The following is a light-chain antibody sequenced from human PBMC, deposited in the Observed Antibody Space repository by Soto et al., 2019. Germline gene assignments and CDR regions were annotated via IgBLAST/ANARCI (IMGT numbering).Light chain of an antibody. J-gene: IGLJ2*01. V-gene: IGLV2-14*01. Sequence: QSVLTQPASVSGSPGQSITISCTGTSSDVGGYNFVSWYQQHPGRAPKLMIYEVSHRPSGVSNRFSGSKSGNTASLTISGLQADDEADYYCSSYTSSSTLVFGGGTQLTVL. CDR3: SSYTSSSTLV. CDR1: SSDVGGYNF. CDR2: EVS.